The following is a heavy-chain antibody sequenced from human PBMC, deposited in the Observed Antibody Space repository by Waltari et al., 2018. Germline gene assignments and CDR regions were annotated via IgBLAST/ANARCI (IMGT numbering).Heavy chain of an antibody. CDR2: IYYTGST. D-gene: IGHD2-21*02. CDR3: ARGGGGDWEWFDP. CDR1: GGSISGFY. V-gene: IGHV4-59*01. Sequence: QVQLQESGPSLLKPSETLSLICTVSGGSISGFYWSWFRQPPGKGLDWIGYIYYTGSTKFNPSLKSRVTRSVDTSKNQFSLKLSSVTAADTAFYYCARGGGGDWEWFDPWGQGTLVTVSS. J-gene: IGHJ5*02.